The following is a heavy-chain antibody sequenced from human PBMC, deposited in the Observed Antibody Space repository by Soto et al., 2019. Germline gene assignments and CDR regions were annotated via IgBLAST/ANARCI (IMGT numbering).Heavy chain of an antibody. Sequence: SETLSLTCTVSGGSISSYYWIGILQPPGKGLEWIGEINHSGSTNYNPSLKSRVTISVDTSKNQFSLKLSSVTAADTAVYYCARGLGYCSGGSCRGRHYYYGMAVWGQGTTVTVSS. J-gene: IGHJ6*02. D-gene: IGHD2-15*01. CDR1: GGSISSYY. CDR2: INHSGST. V-gene: IGHV4-34*01. CDR3: ARGLGYCSGGSCRGRHYYYGMAV.